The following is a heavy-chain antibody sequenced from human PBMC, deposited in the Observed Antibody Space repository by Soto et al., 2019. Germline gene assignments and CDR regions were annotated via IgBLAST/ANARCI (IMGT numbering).Heavy chain of an antibody. CDR1: GGSISSGGYS. D-gene: IGHD6-13*01. CDR3: ASCLAAARPIDY. V-gene: IGHV4-30-2*01. J-gene: IGHJ4*02. Sequence: PSETLSLTCAVSGGSISSGGYSWSWIRQPPGKGLEWIGYIYHSGSTYYKPSLKSRVTISVDRSKNQFSLKLSSVTAADTAVYYWASCLAAARPIDYWVQGTLVTVSS. CDR2: IYHSGST.